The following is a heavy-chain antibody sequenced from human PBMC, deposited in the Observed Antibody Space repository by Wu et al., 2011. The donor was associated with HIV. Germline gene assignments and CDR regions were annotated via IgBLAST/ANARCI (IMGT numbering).Heavy chain of an antibody. V-gene: IGHV1-18*04. J-gene: IGHJ4*02. CDR2: ISAYNGKT. Sequence: QPQLIQSGGEVKKPGASVKVSCKASGYTFTTYSISWVREAPGQGLEWMAWISAYNGKTKSAQKFQGRVTLTTDTSTSTAYMELRSLKSDDTAVYYCARDSPGYPYFFDYWGQGTLVTVSS. CDR3: ARDSPGYPYFFDY. CDR1: GYTFTTYS. D-gene: IGHD5-12*01.